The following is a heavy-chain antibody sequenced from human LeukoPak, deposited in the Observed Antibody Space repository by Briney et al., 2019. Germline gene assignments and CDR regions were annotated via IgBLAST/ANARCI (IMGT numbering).Heavy chain of an antibody. CDR2: IKQDGSEK. J-gene: IGHJ6*03. D-gene: IGHD5-12*01. CDR1: GFTFSSYG. CDR3: ASQWGAEPYSGYDYYYYYMDV. Sequence: PGGSLRLSCAASGFTFSSYGMSWVRQAPGKGLEWVANIKQDGSEKYYVDSVKGRFTISRDNAKNSLYLQMNSLRAEDAAVYYCASQWGAEPYSGYDYYYYYMDVWGKGTTVTVSS. V-gene: IGHV3-7*01.